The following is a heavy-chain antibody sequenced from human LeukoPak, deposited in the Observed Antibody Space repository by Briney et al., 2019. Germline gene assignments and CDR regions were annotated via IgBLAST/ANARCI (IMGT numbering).Heavy chain of an antibody. CDR2: IWYDGSNK. CDR3: ARGVGGYNPRPLDY. Sequence: QSGGSLRLSCAASEFTFSSYAMQWVRQAPGKGLEWVAVIWYDGSNKHYADSVKGRFTISRDNSKNTLYLQMNSLRAEDTAVYYCARGVGGYNPRPLDYWGQGTLVTVSS. V-gene: IGHV3-33*08. J-gene: IGHJ4*02. D-gene: IGHD5-24*01. CDR1: EFTFSSYA.